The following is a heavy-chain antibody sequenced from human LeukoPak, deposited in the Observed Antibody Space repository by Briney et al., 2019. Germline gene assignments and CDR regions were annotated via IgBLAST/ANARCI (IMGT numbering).Heavy chain of an antibody. CDR3: AKGNWNDD. Sequence: PGGSLRLSCAASGLTFSTFAMSWVRQAPRKGLEWVSGISGSGDSTYYADSVKGRFTISRDNSKNTLYLQMNSLRADDTAVYYCAKGNWNDDWGQGTLVIVSS. CDR1: GLTFSTFA. J-gene: IGHJ5*02. V-gene: IGHV3-23*01. CDR2: ISGSGDST.